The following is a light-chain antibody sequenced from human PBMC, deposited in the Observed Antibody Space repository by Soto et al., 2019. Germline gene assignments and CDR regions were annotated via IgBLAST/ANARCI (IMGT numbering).Light chain of an antibody. CDR3: QTWGTDIVV. CDR2: LNSDGSH. CDR1: SGHSSYA. J-gene: IGLJ2*01. Sequence: QLVLTQSPSASASLGASVKLTCTLSSGHSSYAIAWHQQLPEKGPRYLMKLNSDGSHFKGDGIADRFSGSSSGAERYLTISSLQSEDEADYHCQTWGTDIVVFGGGTKLTVL. V-gene: IGLV4-69*01.